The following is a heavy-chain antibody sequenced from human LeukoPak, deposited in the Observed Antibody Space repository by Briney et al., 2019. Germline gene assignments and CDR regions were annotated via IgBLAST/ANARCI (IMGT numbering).Heavy chain of an antibody. CDR3: ARLGCSSASCYPGN. CDR1: GGSISSSSYY. J-gene: IGHJ4*02. D-gene: IGHD2-2*01. V-gene: IGHV4-39*01. CDR2: IYYSGST. Sequence: PSETLSLTCTVSGGSISSSSYYWGWIRQPPGKGLEWIGSIYYSGSTYYNPSLKSRVTISVDTSKNQFSLKLSSVTAADTAVYYCARLGCSSASCYPGNWGQGTLVTVSS.